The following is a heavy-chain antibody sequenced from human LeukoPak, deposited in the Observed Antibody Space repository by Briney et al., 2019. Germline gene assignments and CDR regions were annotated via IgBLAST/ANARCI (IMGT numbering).Heavy chain of an antibody. Sequence: GGSLRLSXAASGFTFSNYTMNWVRQAPGKGLEWVSSISSSSSYISYADSVKGRFTISRDNAKNSLYLQMNSLRAEDTAVYYCARDTEGYYGSGSYPYYYYYMDVWGKGTTVTVSS. CDR1: GFTFSNYT. J-gene: IGHJ6*03. D-gene: IGHD3-10*01. CDR3: ARDTEGYYGSGSYPYYYYYMDV. V-gene: IGHV3-21*01. CDR2: ISSSSSYI.